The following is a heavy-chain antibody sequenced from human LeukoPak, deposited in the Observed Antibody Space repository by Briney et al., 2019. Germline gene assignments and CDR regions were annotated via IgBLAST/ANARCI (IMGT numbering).Heavy chain of an antibody. J-gene: IGHJ3*02. CDR1: GFTFTSSA. CDR2: IVVGSGNT. Sequence: GTSVKVSCKASGFTFTSSAMQWVRQARGQRLEWIGWIVVGSGNTNYAQRFQERVTITRDMSTSTAYMELSSLRSEDTAVYYCAAPGDSGSWKISGAFDIWGQGTMVTVS. D-gene: IGHD6-13*01. V-gene: IGHV1-58*02. CDR3: AAPGDSGSWKISGAFDI.